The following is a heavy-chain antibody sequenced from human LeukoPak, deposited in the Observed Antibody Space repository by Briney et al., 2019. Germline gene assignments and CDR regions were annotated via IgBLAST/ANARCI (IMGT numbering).Heavy chain of an antibody. CDR1: GGSISSGNYY. CDR2: IYSSGST. D-gene: IGHD2-2*01. CDR3: ATILPAAVGRNWFDP. J-gene: IGHJ5*02. Sequence: SETLSLTCTVSGGSISSGNYYWSWIRQPAGKGLEWIGRIYSSGSTNYNPSLKSRVTISLDTSKNQFSLKLSSVTAADTAVYYCATILPAAVGRNWFDPWGQGTLVTVSS. V-gene: IGHV4-61*02.